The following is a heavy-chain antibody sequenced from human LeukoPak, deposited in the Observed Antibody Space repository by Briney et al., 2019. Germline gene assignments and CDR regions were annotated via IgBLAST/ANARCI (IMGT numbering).Heavy chain of an antibody. CDR3: ARGPASSWYDYYYYMDV. V-gene: IGHV1-69*06. J-gene: IGHJ6*03. CDR1: GGTFSSYA. CDR2: IIPIFGTA. Sequence: GASVKVSCKASGGTFSSYAISWVRQAPGQGLEWMGGIIPIFGTANYAQKFQGRVTITADKSTSTAYMELSSLRSEDTAVYYCARGPASSWYDYYYYMDVWGKGTTVTVSS. D-gene: IGHD6-13*01.